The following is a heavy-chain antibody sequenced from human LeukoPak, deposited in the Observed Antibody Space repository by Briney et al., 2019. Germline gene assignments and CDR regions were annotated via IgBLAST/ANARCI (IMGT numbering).Heavy chain of an antibody. V-gene: IGHV4-39*07. CDR1: GGSISSSSYY. J-gene: IGHJ4*02. Sequence: PSETLSLTCTVPGGSISSSSYYWGWIRQPPGKGLEWIGSIYYSGSTYYNPSLKSRVTISVDTSKNQFSLKLSSVTAADTAVYYCARDRRGDRGATDYWGQGTLVTVSS. CDR2: IYYSGST. D-gene: IGHD1-26*01. CDR3: ARDRRGDRGATDY.